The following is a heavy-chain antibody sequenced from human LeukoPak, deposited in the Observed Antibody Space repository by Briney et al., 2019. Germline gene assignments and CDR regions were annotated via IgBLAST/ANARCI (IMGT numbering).Heavy chain of an antibody. Sequence: GGSLRLSCAASGFTFSSYEMNWVRQAPGKGLEWVSYISSSGSTIYYADSVKGRFTISRDNAKNTLYLQMNSLRAEDTAVYYCARGGSYSNYYFDYWGQGTLVTVSS. CDR2: ISSSGSTI. D-gene: IGHD4-11*01. V-gene: IGHV3-48*03. CDR3: ARGGSYSNYYFDY. CDR1: GFTFSSYE. J-gene: IGHJ4*02.